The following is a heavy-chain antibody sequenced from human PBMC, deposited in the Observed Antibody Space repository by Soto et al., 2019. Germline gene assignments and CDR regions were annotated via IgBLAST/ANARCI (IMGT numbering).Heavy chain of an antibody. V-gene: IGHV1-69*13. CDR1: GGTFSSYA. D-gene: IGHD3-3*01. Sequence: SVKVSCKASGGTFSSYAISWVRQAPGQGLEWMGGIIPIFGTANYAQKFQGRVTITADESTSTAYMELRSLRSEDTAVYYCALGTIFGVVMKYYFDYWGQGTLVTVSS. CDR3: ALGTIFGVVMKYYFDY. CDR2: IIPIFGTA. J-gene: IGHJ4*02.